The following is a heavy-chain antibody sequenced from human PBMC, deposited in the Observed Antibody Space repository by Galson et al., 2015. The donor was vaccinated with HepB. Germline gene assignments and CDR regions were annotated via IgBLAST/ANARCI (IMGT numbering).Heavy chain of an antibody. V-gene: IGHV1-18*01. D-gene: IGHD3-22*01. J-gene: IGHJ4*02. CDR2: ISAYNSNT. CDR1: GYTFTSYG. Sequence: SVKVSCKASGYTFTSYGISWVRQAPGQGLEWMEWISAYNSNTNYAQKLQGRVTMTTDTSTSTAYMELRSLRSDDTAVYYCARIYQSRAYDSSGYSDYWGQGTLVTVSS. CDR3: ARIYQSRAYDSSGYSDY.